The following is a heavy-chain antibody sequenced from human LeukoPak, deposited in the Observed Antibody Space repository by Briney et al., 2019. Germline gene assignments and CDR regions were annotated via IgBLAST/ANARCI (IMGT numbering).Heavy chain of an antibody. Sequence: SETLSPTCTVSGGSISSSSYYWGWIRQPPGKGLEWIGSIYYSGSTYYNPSLKSRVTISVDTSKNQFSLKLSSVTAADTAVYYCARTSYDILTGYYTYYYYYMDVWGKGTTVTISS. V-gene: IGHV4-39*01. J-gene: IGHJ6*03. CDR3: ARTSYDILTGYYTYYYYYMDV. D-gene: IGHD3-9*01. CDR1: GGSISSSSYY. CDR2: IYYSGST.